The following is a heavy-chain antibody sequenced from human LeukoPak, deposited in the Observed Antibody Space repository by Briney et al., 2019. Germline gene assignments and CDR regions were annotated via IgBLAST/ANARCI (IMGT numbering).Heavy chain of an antibody. CDR2: IRYDGSNK. CDR3: AKSGIAVAVPGPPYYHYYYMDV. J-gene: IGHJ6*03. CDR1: GFTFSSYG. D-gene: IGHD6-19*01. Sequence: GGSLRLSCAASGFTFSSYGMHWVRQAPGKGLEWVAFIRYDGSNKYYADSVKGRFTISRDNSKNTLYLQMNSLRAEDAAVYYCAKSGIAVAVPGPPYYHYYYMDVWGKGTTVTVSS. V-gene: IGHV3-30*02.